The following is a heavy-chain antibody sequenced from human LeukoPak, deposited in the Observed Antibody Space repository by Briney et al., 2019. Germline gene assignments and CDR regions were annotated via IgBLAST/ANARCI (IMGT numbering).Heavy chain of an antibody. CDR3: ASVGFRIDYYFDY. J-gene: IGHJ4*02. CDR1: GSSISSGYY. V-gene: IGHV4-38-2*01. Sequence: PSETLSLTCAVSGSSISSGYYWGWIQQPPGKGLEWIGSIYHSGSTYYNPSLKSRVTISVDTSKNQFSLKLSSVTAADTAVYYCASVGFRIDYYFDYWGQGTLVTVSS. D-gene: IGHD2-15*01. CDR2: IYHSGST.